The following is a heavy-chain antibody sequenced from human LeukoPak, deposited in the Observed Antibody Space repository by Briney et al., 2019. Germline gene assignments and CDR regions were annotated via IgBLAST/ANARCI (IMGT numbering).Heavy chain of an antibody. V-gene: IGHV1-69*04. Sequence: SVTVSCTASGGTFSSYAISWVRQAPGQGLEWMGRIIPIFGIANYAQKFQGRVTITADKSTSTAYMELSSLRSEDTAVYYCASPGGEMATPDQPPYFDYWGQGTLVTVSS. CDR2: IIPIFGIA. J-gene: IGHJ4*02. CDR1: GGTFSSYA. D-gene: IGHD5-24*01. CDR3: ASPGGEMATPDQPPYFDY.